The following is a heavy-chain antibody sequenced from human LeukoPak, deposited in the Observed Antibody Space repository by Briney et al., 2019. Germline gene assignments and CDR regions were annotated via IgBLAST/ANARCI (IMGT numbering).Heavy chain of an antibody. V-gene: IGHV4-39*01. Sequence: SETLSLTCTVSGGSISSRSYYWGWIRQPPGKGLEWIGTVYYRGSTYYSPSLKSRVTISVDTSENQFSLKLSSVTAADTAVYYCARGPVEELLHNWFDPWGQGTLVTVSS. J-gene: IGHJ5*02. D-gene: IGHD2-15*01. CDR2: VYYRGST. CDR3: ARGPVEELLHNWFDP. CDR1: GGSISSRSYY.